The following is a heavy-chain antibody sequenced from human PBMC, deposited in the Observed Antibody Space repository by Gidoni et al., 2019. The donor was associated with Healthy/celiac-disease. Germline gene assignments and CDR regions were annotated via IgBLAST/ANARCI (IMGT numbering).Heavy chain of an antibody. J-gene: IGHJ4*02. D-gene: IGHD6-13*01. CDR1: GGSISSSRYY. CDR3: ARRSSSWYNGLFDY. V-gene: IGHV4-39*01. CDR2: IYYSGST. Sequence: QLQLQESGPGLVKPSATLSLTCTVSGGSISSSRYYWGGIRQPPGKGLEWIGSIYYSGSTYYNPSLKSRVTISVDTSKDQFSLKLSSVTAADTAVYYCARRSSSWYNGLFDYWGQGTLVTVSS.